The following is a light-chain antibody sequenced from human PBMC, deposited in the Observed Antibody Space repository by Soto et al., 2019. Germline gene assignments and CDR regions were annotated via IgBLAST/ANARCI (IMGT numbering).Light chain of an antibody. CDR3: CSYAGSYTPVV. Sequence: QSVLTQPRSVSGSPGQSVTISCTGTSSDVGGYNYVSWYQQDPGKAPELMIYDVSKRPSGVPNRFSGSKSGNTASLTISGLQAEDEADYYCCSYAGSYTPVVFGGGTKVTVL. V-gene: IGLV2-11*01. CDR1: SSDVGGYNY. J-gene: IGLJ2*01. CDR2: DVS.